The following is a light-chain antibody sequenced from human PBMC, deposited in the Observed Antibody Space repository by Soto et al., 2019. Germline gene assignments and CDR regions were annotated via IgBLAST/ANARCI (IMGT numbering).Light chain of an antibody. CDR1: QTISSW. CDR3: LQAKSFPRT. J-gene: IGKJ4*01. CDR2: GAS. V-gene: IGKV1-12*01. Sequence: DIQMTQSPSTLSGSVGDRVTITCRASQTISSWLAWYQQKPGKAPKLLIYGASSLQSGVPSRFSGTGSGTDFTLTINSLQPEDFATYYCLQAKSFPRTFGGGTKVEVK.